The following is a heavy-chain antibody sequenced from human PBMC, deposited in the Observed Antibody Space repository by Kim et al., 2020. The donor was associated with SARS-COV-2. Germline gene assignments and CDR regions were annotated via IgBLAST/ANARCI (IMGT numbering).Heavy chain of an antibody. CDR3: ARDEVVANYGMDV. V-gene: IGHV1-46*01. J-gene: IGHJ6*02. Sequence: YAQKFQGRVTMTRDTSTSTVYMELSSLRSEDTAVYYCARDEVVANYGMDVWGQGTTVTVSS. D-gene: IGHD2-15*01.